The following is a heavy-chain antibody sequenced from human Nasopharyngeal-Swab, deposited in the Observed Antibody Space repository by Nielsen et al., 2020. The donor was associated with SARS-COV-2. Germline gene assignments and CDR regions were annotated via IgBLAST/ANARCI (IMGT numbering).Heavy chain of an antibody. D-gene: IGHD3-22*01. Sequence: SLTVSCKASCYTFTGYYMHWVRPAPGQGLEWMGWINPNSGGTNYAQKFQGRVTMTRDTSISTAYMELSRLRSDDTAVYYCARENYYDSSGLDYWGQGTLVTVSS. V-gene: IGHV1-2*02. CDR3: ARENYYDSSGLDY. CDR1: CYTFTGYY. J-gene: IGHJ4*02. CDR2: INPNSGGT.